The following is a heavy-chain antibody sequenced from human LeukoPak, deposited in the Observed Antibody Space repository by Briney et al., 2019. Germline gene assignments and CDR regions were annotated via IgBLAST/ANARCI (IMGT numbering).Heavy chain of an antibody. V-gene: IGHV4-34*01. CDR3: ARLDYDSSGSFDY. CDR2: INHSGST. CDR1: GGSFSGYY. J-gene: IGHJ4*02. D-gene: IGHD3-22*01. Sequence: SETLSLTCAVYGGSFSGYYWSWIRQPPGKGLEWIGEINHSGSTNYNPSLKSRVTISEDTSKNQFSLKLSSVTAADTAVYYCARLDYDSSGSFDYWGQGTLVTVSS.